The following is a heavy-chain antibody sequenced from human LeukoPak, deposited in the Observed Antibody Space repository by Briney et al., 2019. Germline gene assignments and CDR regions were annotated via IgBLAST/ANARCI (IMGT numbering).Heavy chain of an antibody. CDR1: GYTFPGHF. D-gene: IGHD2-15*01. J-gene: IGHJ5*02. V-gene: IGHV1-2*06. Sequence: ASVKVSFKAAGYTFPGHFMFWVRQAPGQGLEWMGRINPNSGGTNYAQKFQGRVTMTRDKSISTAYVELSRLRSDDTAVYYCARGYCSGGSCYSVENWFDPWGQGTLVTVSS. CDR2: INPNSGGT. CDR3: ARGYCSGGSCYSVENWFDP.